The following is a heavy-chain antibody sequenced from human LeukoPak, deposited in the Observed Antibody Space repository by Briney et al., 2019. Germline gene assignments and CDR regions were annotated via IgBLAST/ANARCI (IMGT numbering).Heavy chain of an antibody. D-gene: IGHD2-2*01. Sequence: TSETLSLTCTVSGGSISSYYWSWIRQPPGKGLEWIGYIYYSGSTNYNPSLKSRVTISVDTSKNQFSLKLSSVTAADTAVYYCARDASYCSSTSCYDEYYFDYWGQGTLVTVSS. J-gene: IGHJ4*02. CDR2: IYYSGST. CDR1: GGSISSYY. V-gene: IGHV4-59*01. CDR3: ARDASYCSSTSCYDEYYFDY.